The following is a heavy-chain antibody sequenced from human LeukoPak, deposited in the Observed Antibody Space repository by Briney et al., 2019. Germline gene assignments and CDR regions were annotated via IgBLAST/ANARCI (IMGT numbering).Heavy chain of an antibody. CDR1: GFAFSTYD. CDR2: IGVAGDT. V-gene: IGHV3-13*04. D-gene: IGHD6-6*01. Sequence: GGSLRLSCAASGFAFSTYDMHWVRQATGKGLEWVSAIGVAGDTYYPGSVKGRFTISRENAKNSLYLQMSSLRAGDTAVYYCARGFVHAFDLWGQGTMVTVSS. J-gene: IGHJ3*01. CDR3: ARGFVHAFDL.